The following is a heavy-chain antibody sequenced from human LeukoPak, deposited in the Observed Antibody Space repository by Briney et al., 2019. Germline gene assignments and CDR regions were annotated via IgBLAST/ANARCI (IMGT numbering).Heavy chain of an antibody. V-gene: IGHV3-21*01. CDR2: ISSSSSYI. CDR1: GFTFSSYS. Sequence: PGGSLRLSCAASGFTFSSYSMNWVRQAPGKGLEWVSSISSSSSYIYYADSVKGRFTISRDNAKNSLYLQMNSLRAEDTAVYYCARAGYYDSSGYYYFDYWGQGTLVTVSS. D-gene: IGHD3-22*01. CDR3: ARAGYYDSSGYYYFDY. J-gene: IGHJ4*02.